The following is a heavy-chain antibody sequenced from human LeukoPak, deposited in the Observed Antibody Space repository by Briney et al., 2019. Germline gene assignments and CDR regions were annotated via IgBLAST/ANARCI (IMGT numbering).Heavy chain of an antibody. V-gene: IGHV1-2*02. D-gene: IGHD4-11*01. CDR3: ARDTGGDYSNYYFDY. J-gene: IGHJ4*02. CDR1: GYTFTGYY. Sequence: ASVKVSCKASGYTFTGYYMHWVRQAPGQGLEWMGWINPNSGGTNYAQKFQGRVTMTRDTSISTAYMELSRLRSDDTAVYYCARDTGGDYSNYYFDYWGQGTLVTVSS. CDR2: INPNSGGT.